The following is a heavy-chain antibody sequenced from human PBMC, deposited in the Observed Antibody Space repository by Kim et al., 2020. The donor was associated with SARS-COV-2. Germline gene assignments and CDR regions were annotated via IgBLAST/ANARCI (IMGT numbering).Heavy chain of an antibody. Sequence: PYSPYNPSLEGHVTISVDKSINVAYLQWGSLKASDTAVYYCARGANWFDTWGQGTPVTVSS. J-gene: IGHJ5*02. CDR3: ARGANWFDT. CDR2: PYS. D-gene: IGHD1-26*01. V-gene: IGHV5-10-1*01.